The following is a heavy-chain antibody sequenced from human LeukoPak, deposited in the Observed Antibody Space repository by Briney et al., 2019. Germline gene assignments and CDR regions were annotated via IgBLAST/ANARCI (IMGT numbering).Heavy chain of an antibody. J-gene: IGHJ3*02. CDR1: GFTFSDHY. V-gene: IGHV3-11*03. CDR2: ISNSGVYT. Sequence: PGGSLRLSCAASGFTFSDHYMRWLRQAPGKGLEWVSYISNSGVYTNYADSVKGRFTISRDDAKNSLYLQMNSLIAEDTAIYYCARNRISAAGCVFDIWGQGTMVTVSS. D-gene: IGHD6-13*01. CDR3: ARNRISAAGCVFDI.